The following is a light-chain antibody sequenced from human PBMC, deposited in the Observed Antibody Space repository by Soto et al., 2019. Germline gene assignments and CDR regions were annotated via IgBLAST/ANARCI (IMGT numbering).Light chain of an antibody. J-gene: IGLJ1*01. V-gene: IGLV2-23*01. CDR2: EGI. Sequence: QSALTQPASVSASPGQSITISCTGTSSDVATYNLVSWYQQHPGKAPKLIIYEGIKRPSGVSNRFSGSKSGNTASLTISGLPAEDEADYYCCSYAGGSTYVFGTGTKLTVL. CDR1: SSDVATYNL. CDR3: CSYAGGSTYV.